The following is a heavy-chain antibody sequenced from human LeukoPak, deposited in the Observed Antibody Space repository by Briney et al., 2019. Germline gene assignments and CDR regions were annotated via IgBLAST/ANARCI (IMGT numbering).Heavy chain of an antibody. CDR3: ARGGLQQLYYYYMDV. D-gene: IGHD6-13*01. J-gene: IGHJ6*03. CDR2: ISSSGSTI. Sequence: GGSLRLSCAASGFTFSDYYMSWIRQAPGKGLEWVSYISSSGSTIYYANSVKGRFTISRDNSKNTLYLQMGSLRAEDMAVYYCARGGLQQLYYYYMDVWGKGTTVTVSS. CDR1: GFTFSDYY. V-gene: IGHV3-11*04.